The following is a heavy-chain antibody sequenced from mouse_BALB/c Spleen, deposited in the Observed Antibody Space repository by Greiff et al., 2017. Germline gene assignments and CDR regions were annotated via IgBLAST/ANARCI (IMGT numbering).Heavy chain of an antibody. V-gene: IGHV1-39*01. D-gene: IGHD1-1*01. CDR3: ARGPYYGRSFYAMDY. J-gene: IGHJ4*01. CDR1: GYSFTDYI. CDR2: INPYYGST. Sequence: VQLQQTGPELVKPGASVKISCKASGYSFTDYIMLWAKQSHGKSLEWIGNINPYYGSTSYNLKFKGKATLTVDKSSSTAYMQLNSLTSEDSAVYYCARGPYYGRSFYAMDYWGQGNSVNGSS.